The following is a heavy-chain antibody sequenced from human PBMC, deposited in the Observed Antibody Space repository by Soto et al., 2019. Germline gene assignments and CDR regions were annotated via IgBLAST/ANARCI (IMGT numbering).Heavy chain of an antibody. CDR2: IIPILGIA. Sequence: SVKVSCKASGGTFSSYTISRVLQAPGQGLEWMGRIIPILGIANYAQKFQGRVTITADKSTSTAYMELSSLRSEDTAVYYCARGSMYYDSSGYYSFDLWGRGTLVTVSS. D-gene: IGHD3-22*01. V-gene: IGHV1-69*02. CDR1: GGTFSSYT. CDR3: ARGSMYYDSSGYYSFDL. J-gene: IGHJ2*01.